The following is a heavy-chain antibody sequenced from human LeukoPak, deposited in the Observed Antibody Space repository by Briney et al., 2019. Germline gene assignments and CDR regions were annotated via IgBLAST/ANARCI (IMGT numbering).Heavy chain of an antibody. V-gene: IGHV3-23*01. D-gene: IGHD3-22*01. CDR2: ISGSGGST. Sequence: GGSLRLSCAASGFTFSSYAMSWVRQAPGKGLEWVSAISGSGGSTYYADSVKGRFTISRDNSKNTLYLQMNSLRAEDTAVYYCAKDQMTGYYDSSGPPPIFDYWGQGTLVTVSS. J-gene: IGHJ4*02. CDR3: AKDQMTGYYDSSGPPPIFDY. CDR1: GFTFSSYA.